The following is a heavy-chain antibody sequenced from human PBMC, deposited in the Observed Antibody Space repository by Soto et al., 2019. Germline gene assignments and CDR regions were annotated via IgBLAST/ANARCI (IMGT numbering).Heavy chain of an antibody. CDR3: AKNGQPPYYYYGMDV. J-gene: IGHJ6*02. CDR2: ISGYNGDT. V-gene: IGHV1-18*01. Sequence: ASVKVSCKTSGGTFSSYVIRCLRQAPRQGLEWMGWISGYNGDTKYAQKFQGRVTMTVDTSTTTAYMELRSLTSDDRAVYYCAKNGQPPYYYYGMDVWGQGTTVTVSS. D-gene: IGHD2-8*01. CDR1: GGTFSSYV.